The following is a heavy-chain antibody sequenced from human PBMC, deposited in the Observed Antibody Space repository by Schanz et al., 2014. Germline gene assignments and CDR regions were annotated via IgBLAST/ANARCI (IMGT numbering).Heavy chain of an antibody. J-gene: IGHJ4*02. CDR2: IGTSGGT. D-gene: IGHD2-2*01. CDR3: ARESSNYIVLVPGAGFDH. CDR1: GLIFSNYV. Sequence: EVQLLESGGGLVQPGGSLKLSRAASGLIFSNYVMSWVRQAPGKGLEWVSTIGTSGGTNYAESVKGRFTISRDNSKNTVYLQMNSLRRGDTAVYYCARESSNYIVLVPGAGFDHWGQGILXTVSS. V-gene: IGHV3-23*01.